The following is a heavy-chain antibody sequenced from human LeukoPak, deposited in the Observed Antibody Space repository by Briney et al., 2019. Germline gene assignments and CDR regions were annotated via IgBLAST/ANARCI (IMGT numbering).Heavy chain of an antibody. CDR2: INHSGST. D-gene: IGHD2-15*01. CDR3: ASLGYCSGGSCYSWHFDY. J-gene: IGHJ4*02. V-gene: IGHV4-34*01. CDR1: GGSFSGYY. Sequence: SETLSLTCAVYGGSFSGYYWSWLRQPPGKGLEWIGEINHSGSTNYNPSLKSRVTISVDTSKNQFSLKLSSVTAADTAVYYCASLGYCSGGSCYSWHFDYWGQGTLVTVSS.